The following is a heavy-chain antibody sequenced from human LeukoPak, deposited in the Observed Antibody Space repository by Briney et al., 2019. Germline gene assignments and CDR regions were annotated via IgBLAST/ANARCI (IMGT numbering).Heavy chain of an antibody. CDR1: GGSISSGGYY. Sequence: SQTLSLTCTVSGGSISSGGYYWSWIRQHPGKGLEWIGYIYYSGSTYYNPSLKSRVTISVDTSKNQFSLKLSSVTAADTAVYYCARAARPYCGGDCYGLDYWGQGTLVTVSS. D-gene: IGHD2-21*02. CDR2: IYYSGST. J-gene: IGHJ4*02. V-gene: IGHV4-31*03. CDR3: ARAARPYCGGDCYGLDY.